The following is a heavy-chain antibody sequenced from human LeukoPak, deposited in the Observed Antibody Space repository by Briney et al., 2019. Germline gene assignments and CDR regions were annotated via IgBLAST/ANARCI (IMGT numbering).Heavy chain of an antibody. D-gene: IGHD5-24*01. CDR2: ISDSGGRT. V-gene: IGHV3-23*01. J-gene: IGHJ4*02. CDR3: AREGDGYNSGDY. Sequence: GGSLRLSCAASGFTFSSYAMTWVRQAPGKGLEWVSSISDSGGRTYHADSVRGRFTISRDHSKNTLFVQMNSLRAEDTAVYYCAREGDGYNSGDYWGQGTLVTVSS. CDR1: GFTFSSYA.